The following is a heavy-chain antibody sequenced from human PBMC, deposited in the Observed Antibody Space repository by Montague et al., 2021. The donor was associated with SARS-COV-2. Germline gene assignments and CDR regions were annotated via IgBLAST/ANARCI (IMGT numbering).Heavy chain of an antibody. Sequence: SETLSLTYTVAGGSVNSYYWGWIRQPPGKGLEWIGYIYYSGSTNYNPSLKSRVTMSVDRSENQFSLRLTSVTAADTAVYYCARGYFGPGSYPFDIWGRGTLVTVSS. V-gene: IGHV4-59*02. D-gene: IGHD3-10*01. CDR1: GGSVNSYY. J-gene: IGHJ3*02. CDR3: ARGYFGPGSYPFDI. CDR2: IYYSGST.